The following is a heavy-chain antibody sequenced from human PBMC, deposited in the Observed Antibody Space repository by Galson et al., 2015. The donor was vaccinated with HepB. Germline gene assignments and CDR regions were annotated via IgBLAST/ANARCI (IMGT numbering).Heavy chain of an antibody. V-gene: IGHV5-51*03. D-gene: IGHD3-16*01. CDR3: VRLPNRVGYYYYYDGMDV. CDR2: IYPGDSDT. CDR1: GYRFADYW. Sequence: QSGAEVKKPGESLKISCKGSGYRFADYWIGWVRQMPGKGLEWMGIIYPGDSDTRYSPSFQGQVTISADRSIRTAYLQWNSLKASDTAMYYCVRLPNRVGYYYYYDGMDVWGQGTTVTVSS. J-gene: IGHJ6*02.